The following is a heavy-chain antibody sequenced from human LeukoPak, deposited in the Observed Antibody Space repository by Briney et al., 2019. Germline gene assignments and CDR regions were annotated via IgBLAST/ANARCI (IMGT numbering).Heavy chain of an antibody. D-gene: IGHD3-16*01. CDR1: GFTFSSYM. J-gene: IGHJ6*02. CDR2: ISGGGVTT. CDR3: ARNQQLGGHSYYYYGMDV. Sequence: PGGSLRLSCAASGFTFSSYMMNWVRQAPGKGLEWVSGISGGGVTTYYADSVKGRFTISRDNSKNTLYLQMNSLRADDTAIYYCARNQQLGGHSYYYYGMDVWGQGTTVTVSS. V-gene: IGHV3-23*01.